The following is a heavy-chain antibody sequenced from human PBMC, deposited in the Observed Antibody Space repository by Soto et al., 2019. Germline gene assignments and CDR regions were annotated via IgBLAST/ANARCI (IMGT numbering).Heavy chain of an antibody. V-gene: IGHV1-69*06. J-gene: IGHJ4*02. Sequence: GTSVKVTCKASGGTFSSYAISWVRQAPGQGLEWMGGIIPIFGTANYAQKFQGRVTITADKSTSTAYMELSSLRSEDTAVYYCARDISGTFDYWGQGTLVTVSS. D-gene: IGHD6-19*01. CDR1: GGTFSSYA. CDR2: IIPIFGTA. CDR3: ARDISGTFDY.